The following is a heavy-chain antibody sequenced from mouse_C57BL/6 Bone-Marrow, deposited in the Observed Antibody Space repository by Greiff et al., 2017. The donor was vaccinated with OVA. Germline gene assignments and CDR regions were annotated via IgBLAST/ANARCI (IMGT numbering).Heavy chain of an antibody. CDR1: GFNIKDDY. Sequence: EVQLQQSGAELVRPGASVKLSCTASGFNIKDDYMHWVKQRPEQGLEWIGWIDPENGDTEYASKFQGKATITADTSSNTAYLQLSGLTSEDTAVYYCTTFYWFAYWGQGTLVTVSA. J-gene: IGHJ3*01. V-gene: IGHV14-4*01. CDR2: IDPENGDT. CDR3: TTFYWFAY.